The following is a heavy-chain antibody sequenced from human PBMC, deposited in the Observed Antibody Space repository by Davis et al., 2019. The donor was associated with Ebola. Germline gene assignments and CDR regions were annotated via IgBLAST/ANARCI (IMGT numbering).Heavy chain of an antibody. Sequence: ASVKVSCKASGYTFTSYYLHWVRQAPGQGLEWMGIINPSGGSANYAQKFQGRVTMTRDTSTSTVYMELSSLRSEDTDVYYCARYPHGLVVPAARVPLLDYWGQGTMVTVSS. CDR1: GYTFTSYY. D-gene: IGHD2-2*01. CDR2: INPSGGSA. V-gene: IGHV1-46*01. CDR3: ARYPHGLVVPAARVPLLDY. J-gene: IGHJ3*01.